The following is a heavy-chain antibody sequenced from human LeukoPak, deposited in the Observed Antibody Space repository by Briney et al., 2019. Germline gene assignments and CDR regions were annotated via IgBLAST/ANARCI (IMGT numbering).Heavy chain of an antibody. CDR3: ATDRGY. Sequence: ASVKVSCNVSGYTLTELSMHWVRQAPGTGLEWMGGFDPEDGETIYAQRFQGRVTMTEDTSTDTAYMELSSLKSEETVMYYCATDRGYWGQGTLVTVSS. V-gene: IGHV1-24*01. CDR2: FDPEDGET. CDR1: GYTLTELS. J-gene: IGHJ4*02.